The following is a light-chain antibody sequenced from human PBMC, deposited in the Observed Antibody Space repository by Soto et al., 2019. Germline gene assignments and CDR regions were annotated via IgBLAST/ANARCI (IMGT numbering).Light chain of an antibody. V-gene: IGKV1-5*03. CDR1: QSISSW. J-gene: IGKJ1*01. CDR2: KAS. Sequence: DIQMTQSPSTLSASVGDRVTITCRASQSISSWLAWYQQKPGKAPKLLIYKASSLESGVPSRFSGSGSGTEFTLAISSLQPDYFATYYCQQYNSYPWTFGQGTNVEIK. CDR3: QQYNSYPWT.